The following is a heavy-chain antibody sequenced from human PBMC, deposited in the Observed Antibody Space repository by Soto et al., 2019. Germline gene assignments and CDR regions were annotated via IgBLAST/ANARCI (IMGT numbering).Heavy chain of an antibody. CDR2: MNPNSGNT. Sequence: ASVKVSCKASGYTFTSYDINWVRQATGQGLEWMGWMNPNSGNTGYAQKFQGRVTMTRNTSISTAYMELSSLRSEDTAVYYCARGREVVPAAMGIGVDMDVWGKGTTVTVSS. D-gene: IGHD2-2*01. CDR3: ARGREVVPAAMGIGVDMDV. CDR1: GYTFTSYD. V-gene: IGHV1-8*01. J-gene: IGHJ6*04.